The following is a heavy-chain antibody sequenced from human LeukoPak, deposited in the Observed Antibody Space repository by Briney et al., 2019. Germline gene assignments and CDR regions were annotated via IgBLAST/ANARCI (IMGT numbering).Heavy chain of an antibody. J-gene: IGHJ4*02. CDR1: GFTFSSYW. Sequence: GGSLRLSCAASGFTFSSYWMSWVRQAPGKGLEWVANMKYDGSEKYYVDSVKGRFTISRDNAKNSLYLQMNSLRAEDTAVYYCARDIEAAGLFLDYWGQGTRVTVSS. CDR3: ARDIEAAGLFLDY. CDR2: MKYDGSEK. V-gene: IGHV3-7*01. D-gene: IGHD6-13*01.